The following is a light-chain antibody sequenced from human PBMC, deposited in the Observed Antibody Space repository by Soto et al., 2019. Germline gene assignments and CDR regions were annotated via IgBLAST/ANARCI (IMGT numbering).Light chain of an antibody. V-gene: IGKV1-39*01. CDR2: AAS. CDR1: QSISSY. Sequence: DIQMTQSPSSLSASVGDRVTITCRASQSISSYLNWYQQKPGKAPKLLIYAASSLQSGVPSRFSGSGSGTDFTLTISSLQPEDFATYYCQQSYTKGVFGGGTKVDIK. CDR3: QQSYTKGV. J-gene: IGKJ4*01.